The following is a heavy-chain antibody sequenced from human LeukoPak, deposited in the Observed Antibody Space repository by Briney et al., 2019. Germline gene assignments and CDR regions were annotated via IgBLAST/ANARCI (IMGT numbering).Heavy chain of an antibody. Sequence: GSLRLSCAASGFTFSNAWMSWVRQAPGKGLEWIGYIYYTGTTSYNPSLKSRVTISAETSKNQFSLNLISVTAADTAVYYCARSPTKRVPEDYWGQGTLVTVSS. V-gene: IGHV4-59*01. J-gene: IGHJ4*02. D-gene: IGHD2-2*01. CDR1: GFTFSNAW. CDR3: ARSPTKRVPEDY. CDR2: IYYTGTT.